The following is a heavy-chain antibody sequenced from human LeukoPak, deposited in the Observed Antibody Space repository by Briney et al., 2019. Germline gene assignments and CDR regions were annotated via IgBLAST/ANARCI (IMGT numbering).Heavy chain of an antibody. D-gene: IGHD3-10*01. CDR1: GGSISSYY. J-gene: IGHJ4*02. CDR3: ARDVYYYGSGSYDFDY. CDR2: IYTSGST. V-gene: IGHV4-4*07. Sequence: PSETLSLTCTVSGGSISSYYWSWIRQPAGKGLEWIGRIYTSGSTNYNPSLKSRVTMSVDTSKNQFSPKLSSVTAADTAVYYCARDVYYYGSGSYDFDYWGQGTLVTVSS.